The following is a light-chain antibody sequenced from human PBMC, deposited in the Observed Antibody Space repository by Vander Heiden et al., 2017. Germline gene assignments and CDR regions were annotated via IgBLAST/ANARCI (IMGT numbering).Light chain of an antibody. J-gene: IGLJ1*01. CDR3: VAWDDSSNGYV. Sequence: QSVLTPPPSASGTTGQRVTISCSGSSSNIGNWPVNWYQQLPGTAPKLLIYSNHLRPSGVPDRISGSKSGTSASLAVSGLQSEDEADYYCVAWDDSSNGYVFGSGTTVTVL. CDR1: SSNIGNWP. CDR2: SNH. V-gene: IGLV1-44*01.